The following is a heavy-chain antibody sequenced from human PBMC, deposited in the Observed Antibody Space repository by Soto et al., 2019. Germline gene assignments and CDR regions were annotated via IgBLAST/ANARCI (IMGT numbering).Heavy chain of an antibody. V-gene: IGHV4-34*01. Sequence: QVQLQQWGAGLLKPSETLSLTCAVYGGSFSGYYWSWIRQPPGKGLEWIGEINHSGSTNYNPSLKSRVTISGDTSKNQFALKLSTVTAADTAVYYGARGTAVEYSSSLPRDDAFDIWGQGTMVTVSS. D-gene: IGHD6-6*01. CDR3: ARGTAVEYSSSLPRDDAFDI. J-gene: IGHJ3*02. CDR1: GGSFSGYY. CDR2: INHSGST.